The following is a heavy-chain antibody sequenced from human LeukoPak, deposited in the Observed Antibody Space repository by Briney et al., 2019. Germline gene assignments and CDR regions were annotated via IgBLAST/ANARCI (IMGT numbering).Heavy chain of an antibody. V-gene: IGHV3-74*01. D-gene: IGHD5-18*01. J-gene: IGHJ2*01. CDR3: ARGASPGYLLL. CDR1: GFTFSSYW. Sequence: GSLRLSCAVSGFTFSSYWMHWVRQSPGKGLAWVSRITSDGSATDYADSVRGRFTVSRDNAKNTLFLHMDSLRVEDTAVYYCARGASPGYLLLWGRATLVIVS. CDR2: ITSDGSAT.